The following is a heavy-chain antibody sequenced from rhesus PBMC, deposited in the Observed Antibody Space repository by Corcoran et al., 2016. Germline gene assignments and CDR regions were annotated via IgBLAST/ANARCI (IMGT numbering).Heavy chain of an antibody. V-gene: IGHV3S35*01. CDR1: GFTFSSTR. Sequence: EVQLVESGGGLVQPGGSLRLSCAASGFTFSSTRMNWIRQAPGKRLEWVADIKYYVSQKYYVDSVKGRFTISRDNAKNSLYLQMNSLRAEDTAVYYCVGSFEYFEFWGQGALVTVSS. J-gene: IGHJ1*01. CDR3: VGSFEYFEF. CDR2: IKYYVSQK.